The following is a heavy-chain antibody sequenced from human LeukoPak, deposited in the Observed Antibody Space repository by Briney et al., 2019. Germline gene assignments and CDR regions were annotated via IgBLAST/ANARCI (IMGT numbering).Heavy chain of an antibody. CDR1: GFTFSSYS. Sequence: GGSLRLSCAASGFTFSSYSMNWVRQAPGKGLEWVSSISYTGTYIYYADSVKGRFTISRDNAQNSLYLQMNSLRAEDTAIYYCVRDRGTYRPIDYWGQGTLVTVSS. J-gene: IGHJ4*02. V-gene: IGHV3-21*04. D-gene: IGHD1-26*01. CDR3: VRDRGTYRPIDY. CDR2: ISYTGTYI.